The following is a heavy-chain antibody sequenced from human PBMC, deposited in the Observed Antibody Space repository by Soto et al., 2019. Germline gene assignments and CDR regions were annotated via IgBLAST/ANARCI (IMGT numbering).Heavy chain of an antibody. CDR2: VYFSGFT. V-gene: IGHV4-30-4*01. J-gene: IGHJ4*02. CDR3: ARIRSTYGDYFDS. CDR1: GDTTSSADFF. Sequence: SETLSLTCTVSGDTTSSADFFWSWLRQPPGEGLEWIGYVYFSGFTQSNPSLKSRLSMSVDTSKNQVSLKLSSVTAADTAVYYCARIRSTYGDYFDSWGQGTLVTVSS. D-gene: IGHD4-17*01.